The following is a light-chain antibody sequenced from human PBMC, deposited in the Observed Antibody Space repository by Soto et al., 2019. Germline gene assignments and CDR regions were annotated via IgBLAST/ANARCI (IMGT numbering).Light chain of an antibody. CDR2: EAS. V-gene: IGKV1-33*01. CDR1: QDIRHY. J-gene: IGKJ5*01. CDR3: QQYDNLPIT. Sequence: DIQMTQSPSSLSASVGDRVTITCQASQDIRHYVNWYQQKPGKAPKLLIYEASNLETGVPSRFSGSGSWTDCTCTISSLKPEDIATYDCQQYDNLPITVGQGTRLEIK.